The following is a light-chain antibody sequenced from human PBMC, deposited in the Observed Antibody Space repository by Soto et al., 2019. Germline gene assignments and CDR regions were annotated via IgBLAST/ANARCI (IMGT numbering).Light chain of an antibody. J-gene: IGKJ3*01. V-gene: IGKV3-11*01. CDR3: QQRSDWPVT. CDR2: DAS. Sequence: EIVLTQSPATLSLSPGERATLSCRASQSVRTSLAWYQQKPDQAPRLLIYDASNRATGIPARFSGSGSGTDFPLTISRLEPEDFAVYYCQQRSDWPVTFGPGTKVDNK. CDR1: QSVRTS.